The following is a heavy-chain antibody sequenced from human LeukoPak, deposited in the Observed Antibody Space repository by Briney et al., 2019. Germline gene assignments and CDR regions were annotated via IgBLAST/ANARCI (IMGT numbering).Heavy chain of an antibody. CDR2: IYTSGST. D-gene: IGHD2-15*01. J-gene: IGHJ5*02. CDR3: ARDTGYCSGGSCYFVDWFDP. Sequence: SETLSLACTVSGGSISSYYWSWIRQPAGKGLEWIGRIYTSGSTNYNPSLKSRVTMSVDTSKNQFSLKLSSATAADTAVYYCARDTGYCSGGSCYFVDWFDPWGQGTLVTVSS. CDR1: GGSISSYY. V-gene: IGHV4-4*07.